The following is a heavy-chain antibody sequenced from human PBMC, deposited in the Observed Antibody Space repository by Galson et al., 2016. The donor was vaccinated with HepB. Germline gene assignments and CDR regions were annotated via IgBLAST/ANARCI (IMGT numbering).Heavy chain of an antibody. Sequence: SLRLSCAASGFIISDHYMDRVRQAPGKGLEWVGRTRNKVHSYSTEYAASVKGRFTITRDDSKNSLYLQMNTLKTEDTAVNYFATHSCGGTSCFNYYYYGLDVWGQGTTVTVSS. D-gene: IGHD2-2*01. J-gene: IGHJ6*02. CDR3: ATHSCGGTSCFNYYYYGLDV. CDR2: TRNKVHSYST. V-gene: IGHV3-72*01. CDR1: GFIISDHY.